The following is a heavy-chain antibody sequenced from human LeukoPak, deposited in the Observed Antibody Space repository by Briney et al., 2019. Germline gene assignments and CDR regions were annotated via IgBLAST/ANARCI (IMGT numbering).Heavy chain of an antibody. Sequence: SVKVSCKASGGTFSSYAISWVRQAPGQGLEWMGRIIPILGIANYAQKFQGRVTITADKSTSTAYMELSSLRSEDTAVYYCARVTVEVIAAAGTDYYYGMDVWGQGTTVTVSS. CDR2: IIPILGIA. CDR3: ARVTVEVIAAAGTDYYYGMDV. V-gene: IGHV1-69*04. D-gene: IGHD6-13*01. CDR1: GGTFSSYA. J-gene: IGHJ6*02.